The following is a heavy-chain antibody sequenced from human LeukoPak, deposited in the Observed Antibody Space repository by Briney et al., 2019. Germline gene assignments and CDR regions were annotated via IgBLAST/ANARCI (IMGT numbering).Heavy chain of an antibody. Sequence: SQTLSLTRTVSGGSISSGGYYWSWIRQPPGKGLEWIGYIFYSGDTNYNPSLKSRVTISVDTSKNEFSLKLNSVTAADTAVYYCARDVFGSSWSFDYWGQGTLVTVSS. CDR2: IFYSGDT. V-gene: IGHV4-61*08. J-gene: IGHJ4*02. CDR3: ARDVFGSSWSFDY. D-gene: IGHD6-13*01. CDR1: GGSISSGGYY.